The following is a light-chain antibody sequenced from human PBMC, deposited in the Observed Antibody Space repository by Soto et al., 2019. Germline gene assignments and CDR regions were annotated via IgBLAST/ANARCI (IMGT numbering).Light chain of an antibody. J-gene: IGKJ5*01. Sequence: EIVLTQSPATLSLTTGERATLSCRASQSVSSYLAWYQQKPGQAPRLLIYDASNRATGIPARFSGSGSGTDFTLTISSLEPEDFAVHYCQQRSNWPITFGQGTRLEIK. CDR3: QQRSNWPIT. CDR2: DAS. V-gene: IGKV3-11*01. CDR1: QSVSSY.